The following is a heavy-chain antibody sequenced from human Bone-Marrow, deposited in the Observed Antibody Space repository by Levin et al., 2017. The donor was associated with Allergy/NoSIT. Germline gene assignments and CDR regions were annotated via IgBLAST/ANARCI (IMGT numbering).Heavy chain of an antibody. J-gene: IGHJ3*02. Sequence: SETLSLTCTVSGGSISSGDYYWSWIRQPPGKGLEWIGYIYYSGSTYYNPSLKSRVTISVDTSKNQFSLKLSSVTAADTAVYYCAREREYDSSGYYYSTDAFDIWGQGTMVTVSS. D-gene: IGHD3-22*01. CDR1: GGSISSGDYY. CDR3: AREREYDSSGYYYSTDAFDI. CDR2: IYYSGST. V-gene: IGHV4-30-4*01.